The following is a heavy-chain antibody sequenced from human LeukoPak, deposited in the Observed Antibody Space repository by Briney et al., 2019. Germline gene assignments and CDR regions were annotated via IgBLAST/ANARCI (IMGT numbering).Heavy chain of an antibody. CDR3: ASVYNGSGSYYNNVGDY. V-gene: IGHV1-69*04. D-gene: IGHD3-10*01. CDR2: IIPILGIA. CDR1: GGTFSSYA. Sequence: GASVKVSCKASGGTFSSYAISWVRQAPGQGLEWMGRIIPILGIANYAQKFQGRVTITADKSTSTAYMELSSLRSEDTAVYYCASVYNGSGSYYNNVGDYWGQGTLVTVSS. J-gene: IGHJ4*02.